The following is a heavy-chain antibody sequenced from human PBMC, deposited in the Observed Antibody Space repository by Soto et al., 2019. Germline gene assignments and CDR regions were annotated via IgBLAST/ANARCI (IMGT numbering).Heavy chain of an antibody. CDR1: GGSISSYY. V-gene: IGHV4-59*01. CDR3: ERLPGRSLFDY. D-gene: IGHD3-10*01. J-gene: IGHJ4*02. Sequence: SETLSLTCVVSGGSISSYYWSWIRQPPGKGLEWIGYIYHSGSTTYNPSLKSRVTMSVDTSKNQFSLRLSSVTAADTAVYYCERLPGRSLFDYWGQGTLVTVSS. CDR2: IYHSGST.